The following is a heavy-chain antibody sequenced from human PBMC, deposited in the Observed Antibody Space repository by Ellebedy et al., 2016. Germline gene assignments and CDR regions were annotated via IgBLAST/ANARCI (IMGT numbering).Heavy chain of an antibody. D-gene: IGHD2-21*02. J-gene: IGHJ4*02. CDR3: ARGGGDRITAFCNS. V-gene: IGHV4-4*02. CDR1: GGSISSSHW. Sequence: GSLRLSCAVSGGSISSSHWWTWVRQPPGKGLEWIGEIFHNGNTNYNPSLRSRVTISVDKSKNQFSLKLRSVSAADTAVYYCARGGGDRITAFCNSWGQGILVTVSS. CDR2: IFHNGNT.